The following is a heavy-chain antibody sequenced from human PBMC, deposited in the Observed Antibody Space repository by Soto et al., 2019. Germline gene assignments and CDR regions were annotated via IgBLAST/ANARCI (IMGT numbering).Heavy chain of an antibody. V-gene: IGHV4-34*01. CDR1: GGSFSGYY. CDR3: ARGRIVVVPAAPMLGY. CDR2: INHSGST. Sequence: SETLSLTCAVYGGSFSGYYWSWIRQPPGKGLEWIGEINHSGSTNYNPSLKSRVTISVDTSKNQFSLKLSSVTAADTAVYYCARGRIVVVPAAPMLGYWGQGTLVTV. J-gene: IGHJ4*02. D-gene: IGHD2-2*01.